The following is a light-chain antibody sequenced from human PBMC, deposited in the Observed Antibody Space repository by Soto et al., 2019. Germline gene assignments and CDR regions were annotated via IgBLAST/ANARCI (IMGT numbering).Light chain of an antibody. J-gene: IGLJ1*01. Sequence: SAPTQPASVSGSPGHSITISCTGTSSDVGSYNLVSWYQQHPGKAPKLMIYEVSKRPSGVSNRFSGSKSGNTASLTISGLQAEDEADYYCCSYAGSSTFLYVFGTGTKVTVL. CDR3: CSYAGSSTFLYV. CDR2: EVS. CDR1: SSDVGSYNL. V-gene: IGLV2-23*02.